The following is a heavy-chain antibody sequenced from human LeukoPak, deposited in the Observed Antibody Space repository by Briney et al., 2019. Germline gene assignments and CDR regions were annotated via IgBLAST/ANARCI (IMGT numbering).Heavy chain of an antibody. D-gene: IGHD3-22*01. Sequence: GGALRLSCAASGFTFSSYSMNWVCQAPGEGVEWVSSISSSSSYIYYADSVKGRFTISGDNAKNSLYLQMNSLRAEDTAVYYCARHRAMIVGDAFGIWGQGTMVTVSS. J-gene: IGHJ3*02. CDR3: ARHRAMIVGDAFGI. CDR1: GFTFSSYS. CDR2: ISSSSSYI. V-gene: IGHV3-21*04.